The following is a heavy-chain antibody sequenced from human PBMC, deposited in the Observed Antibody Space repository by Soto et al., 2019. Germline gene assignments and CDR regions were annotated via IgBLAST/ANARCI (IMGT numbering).Heavy chain of an antibody. CDR1: GDSISNYY. D-gene: IGHD3-9*01. CDR2: VSPRGST. J-gene: IGHJ4*02. Sequence: SETLSLTCVVSGDSISNYYWRWIRQPPGKGLEWIGDVSPRGSTNYNPSLKSRVIVSLDKSKSQFSLRLNSVTAADSAVYFCARLEGLATISYYFDFWGQGAQVTVSS. V-gene: IGHV4-4*08. CDR3: ARLEGLATISYYFDF.